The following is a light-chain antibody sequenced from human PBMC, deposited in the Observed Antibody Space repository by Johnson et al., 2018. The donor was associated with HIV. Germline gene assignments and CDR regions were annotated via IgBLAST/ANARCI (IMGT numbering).Light chain of an antibody. CDR3: GTWDSRLSAGHV. CDR1: SSNIGNIY. J-gene: IGLJ1*01. Sequence: QSVLTQPPSVSAAPGQKVTISCSGSSSNIGNIYASWHQQFPGTAPKLLTYDNNKRPSGIPDRISGSKSGTSATLGITGLQTGDAADYYCGTWDSRLSAGHVFGTGTKVTVL. V-gene: IGLV1-51*01. CDR2: DNN.